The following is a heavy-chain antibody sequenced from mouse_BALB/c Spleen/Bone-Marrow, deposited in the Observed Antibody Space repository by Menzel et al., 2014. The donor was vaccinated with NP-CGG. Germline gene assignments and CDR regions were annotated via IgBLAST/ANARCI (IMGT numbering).Heavy chain of an antibody. Sequence: EVKLMESGGGLVQPGGSLKLSCAASRFTFSSYGMSWVRQTPDKRLELVATISSNGGSTYYPDSVKGRFTISRDNAKNTLYLQMSSLKSEDTAMYYCARDRYYGYAMDYWGQGTSVTVSS. CDR2: ISSNGGST. D-gene: IGHD1-1*01. V-gene: IGHV5-6-3*01. CDR3: ARDRYYGYAMDY. J-gene: IGHJ4*01. CDR1: RFTFSSYG.